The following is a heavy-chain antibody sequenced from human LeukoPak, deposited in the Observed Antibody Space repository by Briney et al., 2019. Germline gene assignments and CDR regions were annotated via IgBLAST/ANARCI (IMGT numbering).Heavy chain of an antibody. D-gene: IGHD2-2*01. J-gene: IGHJ6*04. Sequence: PSETLSLXCAVSGYSISSGYYWGWIRQPPGKGLEWIGSIYHSGSTYYNPSLKSRVTISVDTSKNQFSLKLSSVTAADTAVYYCARHNYVPAAMVDVWGKGTTVTVSS. V-gene: IGHV4-38-2*01. CDR3: ARHNYVPAAMVDV. CDR1: GYSISSGYY. CDR2: IYHSGST.